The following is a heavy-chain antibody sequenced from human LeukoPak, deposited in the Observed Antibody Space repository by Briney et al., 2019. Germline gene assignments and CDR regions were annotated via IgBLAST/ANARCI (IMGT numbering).Heavy chain of an antibody. D-gene: IGHD3-22*01. J-gene: IGHJ4*02. CDR3: ARMVVTREYYFDY. CDR2: ISSSSSYI. V-gene: IGHV3-21*01. Sequence: GGSLRLSCAASGFTFSSHSMNWVRQAPGKGLEWVSSISSSSSYIYQADSVKGRFTFSRDNAKNSLYLQMNSLRAEDTAVYYCARMVVTREYYFDYWGQGTLVTVSS. CDR1: GFTFSSHS.